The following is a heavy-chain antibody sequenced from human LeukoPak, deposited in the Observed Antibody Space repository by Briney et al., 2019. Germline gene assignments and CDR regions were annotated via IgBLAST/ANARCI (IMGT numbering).Heavy chain of an antibody. CDR1: GGTFSSYA. Sequence: SVKVSCKASGGTFSSYAISCVRQAPGQGLEWMGRIIPIFGTANYARKFQGRVTITTDESTSTAYMELSSLRSEDTAVYYCAREIAAAGTYFDYWGQGTLVTVSS. CDR3: AREIAAAGTYFDY. J-gene: IGHJ4*02. CDR2: IIPIFGTA. D-gene: IGHD6-13*01. V-gene: IGHV1-69*05.